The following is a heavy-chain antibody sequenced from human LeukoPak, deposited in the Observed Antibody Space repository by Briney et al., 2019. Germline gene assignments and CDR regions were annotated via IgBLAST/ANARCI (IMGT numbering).Heavy chain of an antibody. CDR2: INLGGST. CDR3: ARGTSGWAD. D-gene: IGHD6-19*01. V-gene: IGHV4-34*01. Sequence: PSETLSLTCVVYGGSFSGYYWSWIRQSPGKGLEWIGEINLGGSTEYNPSLKSRVTMSIDTSKNQLSLKLSSVTAADAAVYYCARGTSGWADWGQGTLVTVSS. CDR1: GGSFSGYY. J-gene: IGHJ4*02.